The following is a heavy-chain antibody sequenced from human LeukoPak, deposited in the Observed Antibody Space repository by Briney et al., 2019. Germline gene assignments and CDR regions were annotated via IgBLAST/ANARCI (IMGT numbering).Heavy chain of an antibody. V-gene: IGHV4-34*01. J-gene: IGHJ4*02. CDR2: INHNGST. CDR3: ASRGVAARSGSPFDY. CDR1: GGSIGTYS. Sequence: SETLSLTCTVSGGSIGTYSWNWIRQPPGKGLEWIGEINHNGSTNYNPSLKSRVTISVDTSKNQFSLKLSSVTAADTAVYYCASRGVAARSGSPFDYWGQGTLVTVSS. D-gene: IGHD6-6*01.